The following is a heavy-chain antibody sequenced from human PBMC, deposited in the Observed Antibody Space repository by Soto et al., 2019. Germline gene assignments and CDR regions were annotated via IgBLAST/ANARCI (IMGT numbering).Heavy chain of an antibody. CDR1: GYTFTSYG. CDR3: AREGLRSYYDSSGYQDY. V-gene: IGHV1-18*01. J-gene: IGHJ4*02. D-gene: IGHD3-22*01. CDR2: ISAYNGNT. Sequence: QVQLVQSGAEVKKPGASVKVSCKASGYTFTSYGISWVRQAPGQGLEWMGWISAYNGNTNYAQKLQGRVTMTTDTSTSTDYMELRSLRSDDTAVYYCAREGLRSYYDSSGYQDYWGQGTLVTVSS.